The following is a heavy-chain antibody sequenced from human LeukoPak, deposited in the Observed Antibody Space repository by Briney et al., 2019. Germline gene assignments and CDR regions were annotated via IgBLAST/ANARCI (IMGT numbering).Heavy chain of an antibody. Sequence: GGSLRLSCAASGFTFSSYSMHWVRQAPGKGLEWVAVVSYDGTKISYGGSVKGRFTMSRDISKNTLSLQMNSLRPEDTAVYFCARDRIQIWSYVGTFDSWGQGTLVTVSS. CDR1: GFTFSSYS. CDR3: ARDRIQIWSYVGTFDS. J-gene: IGHJ4*02. D-gene: IGHD5-18*01. V-gene: IGHV3-30-3*01. CDR2: VSYDGTKI.